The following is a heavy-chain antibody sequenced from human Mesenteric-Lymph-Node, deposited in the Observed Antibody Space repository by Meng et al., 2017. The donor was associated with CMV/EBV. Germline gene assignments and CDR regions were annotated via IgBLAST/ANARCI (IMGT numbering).Heavy chain of an antibody. D-gene: IGHD6-19*01. CDR1: GLGLSDAW. V-gene: IGHV3-15*01. J-gene: IGHJ3*01. CDR3: ATDTGYSSGWYYAFDV. CDR2: LKRKADGGTI. Sequence: GESLKISCAASGLGLSDAWMSWVRQAPGKGLEWVGRLKRKADGGTIDYAAPVKGRFTISRDDSQNTVYLQINSLKTEDTAVYYCATDTGYSSGWYYAFDVWGQGTMVTVSS.